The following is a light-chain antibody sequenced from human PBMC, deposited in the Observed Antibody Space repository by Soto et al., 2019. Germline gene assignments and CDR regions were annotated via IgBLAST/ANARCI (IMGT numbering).Light chain of an antibody. CDR2: GAS. V-gene: IGKV3-15*01. CDR3: QQCNNWSMT. Sequence: EIVMTQSPATLSVSPGERVTLSCRASQSVSSNLAWYQQKPGQAPRLFIYGASTRATGVPARLSGSGSGPDFTLTISCLKYQDFAVYACQQCNNWSMTSGKGTKVEI. J-gene: IGKJ1*01. CDR1: QSVSSN.